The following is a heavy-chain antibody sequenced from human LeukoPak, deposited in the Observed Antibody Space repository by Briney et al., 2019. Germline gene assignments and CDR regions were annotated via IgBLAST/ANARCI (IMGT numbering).Heavy chain of an antibody. V-gene: IGHV4-4*07. CDR1: VRSISSCY. D-gene: IGHD3-9*01. CDR3: AREDYDIRGVYYYYMDV. J-gene: IGHJ6*03. CDR2: IYTSGRN. Sequence: SETLSLTCTLSVRSISSCYASWIRQPAGKGLEWIGCIYTSGRNNYNPSLESRVTMSVDTSKNQFSLKLSSVPAADTAVYYCAREDYDIRGVYYYYMDVWGKGTTVTVSS.